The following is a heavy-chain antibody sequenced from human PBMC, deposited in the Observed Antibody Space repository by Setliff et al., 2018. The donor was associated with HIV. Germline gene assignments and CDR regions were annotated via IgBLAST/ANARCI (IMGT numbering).Heavy chain of an antibody. V-gene: IGHV1-46*01. Sequence: GASVKVSCKASGYIFTSYYIHWVRQAPGQGLEWMGIINPSGGSTTYAQKFQGRVTMTRDTSTSTVYMELSSLRSEDTAVYYCATSREQVTPTYYYYYMDVWGKGTTVTVSS. CDR1: GYIFTSYY. D-gene: IGHD2-21*02. J-gene: IGHJ6*03. CDR2: INPSGGST. CDR3: ATSREQVTPTYYYYYMDV.